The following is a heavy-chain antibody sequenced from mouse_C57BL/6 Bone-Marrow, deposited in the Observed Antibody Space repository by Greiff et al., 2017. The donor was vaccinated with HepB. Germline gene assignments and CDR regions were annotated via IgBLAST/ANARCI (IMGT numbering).Heavy chain of an antibody. J-gene: IGHJ4*01. CDR1: GFTFSDYY. V-gene: IGHV5-12*01. CDR3: ARLLYSPMDY. CDR2: ISNGGGST. Sequence: EVQLVESGGGLVQPGGSLKLSCAASGFTFSDYYMYWVRQTPEKRLEWVAYISNGGGSTYYPDTVKGRFTISRDNAKNTLYLQMSRLKSEDTAMYYCARLLYSPMDYWGQGTSVTVSS. D-gene: IGHD1-3*01.